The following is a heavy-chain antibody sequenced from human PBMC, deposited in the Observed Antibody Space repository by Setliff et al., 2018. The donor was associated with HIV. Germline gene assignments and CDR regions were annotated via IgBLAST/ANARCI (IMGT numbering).Heavy chain of an antibody. Sequence: PSETLSLTCAVYGGSFSNYYWSWIRQSPGKGLEWIGEVTDDGSANYNPSLKSRVTISVDTSKKQFSLNLRSVTAAVTAVYYCARRGYNYGYFDYWGQGTLVTVS. CDR3: ARRGYNYGYFDY. CDR1: GGSFSNYY. J-gene: IGHJ4*02. D-gene: IGHD5-18*01. V-gene: IGHV4-34*01. CDR2: VTDDGSA.